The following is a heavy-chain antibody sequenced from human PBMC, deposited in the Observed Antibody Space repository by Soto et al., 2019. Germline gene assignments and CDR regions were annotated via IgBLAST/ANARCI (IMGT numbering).Heavy chain of an antibody. Sequence: GGSLRLSCAASGFTVSTYSMGWVRQAPGKGLEWVSIFYNGGVAHYADSVKGRFTISRDNSKSTLYLQVNSLTAEDTAVYYCARGFIRADGPFFDYWGQGA. CDR2: FYNGGVA. CDR1: GFTVSTYS. CDR3: ARGFIRADGPFFDY. V-gene: IGHV3-66*01. D-gene: IGHD3-16*02. J-gene: IGHJ4*02.